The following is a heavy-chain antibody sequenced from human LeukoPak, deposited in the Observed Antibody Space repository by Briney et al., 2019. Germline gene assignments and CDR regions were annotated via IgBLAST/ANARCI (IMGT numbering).Heavy chain of an antibody. V-gene: IGHV1-18*04. Sequence: ASVKVSCKASGYTFTSYGISWVRQAPGQGLEWMGWISAYNGNTNYAQKLQGRVTMITDTSTSTAYMELRSLRSDDTAVYYCARMRWLVPRWSPHYYYGMDVWGQGTTVTVSS. D-gene: IGHD6-19*01. J-gene: IGHJ6*02. CDR2: ISAYNGNT. CDR1: GYTFTSYG. CDR3: ARMRWLVPRWSPHYYYGMDV.